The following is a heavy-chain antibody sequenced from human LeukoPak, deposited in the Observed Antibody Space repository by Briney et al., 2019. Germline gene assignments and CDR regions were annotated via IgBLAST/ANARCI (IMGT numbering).Heavy chain of an antibody. D-gene: IGHD2-2*01. CDR2: IKQDGSEK. Sequence: PGGSLRLSCAASGFTFSSYWMSWVRQAPGKGLEWVANIKQDGSEKYYVDSVKGRFTISRDNAKNSLYLQMSSLRAEDTAVYYCARDHVQNIVVVPAAFNYYYMDVWGKGTTVTVSS. CDR3: ARDHVQNIVVVPAAFNYYYMDV. CDR1: GFTFSSYW. V-gene: IGHV3-7*01. J-gene: IGHJ6*03.